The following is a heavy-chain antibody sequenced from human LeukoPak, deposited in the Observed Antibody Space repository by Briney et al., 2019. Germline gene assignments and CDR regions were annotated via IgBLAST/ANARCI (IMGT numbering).Heavy chain of an antibody. D-gene: IGHD1-7*01. Sequence: GGSLRLSCVTSGFTFTSCWMSWVRQAPGKGLEWVASINPDGSTRHHVDSLKGRFTISRDNDKKSLFLQMGALRAEDTAVYFCAKLLGTATRYDYWGLGTLVIVSS. CDR3: AKLLGTATRYDY. CDR1: GFTFTSCW. CDR2: INPDGSTR. J-gene: IGHJ4*02. V-gene: IGHV3-7*01.